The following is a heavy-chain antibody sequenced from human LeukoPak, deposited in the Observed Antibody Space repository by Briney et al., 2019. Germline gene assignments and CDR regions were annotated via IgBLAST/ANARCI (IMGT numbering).Heavy chain of an antibody. CDR2: TYYRSKWFY. CDR3: TRDSGLGNDAFDV. D-gene: IGHD3-10*01. CDR1: GDSVSSNSAA. V-gene: IGHV6-1*01. J-gene: IGHJ3*01. Sequence: SQTLSLTRAISGDSVSSNSAAWDWIRQSPSRGLEWLGRTYYRSKWFYDYAVSVKSRITINPDTSKNQFSLLLNSATPEDTAVYYCTRDSGLGNDAFDVWGQGTMVTASS.